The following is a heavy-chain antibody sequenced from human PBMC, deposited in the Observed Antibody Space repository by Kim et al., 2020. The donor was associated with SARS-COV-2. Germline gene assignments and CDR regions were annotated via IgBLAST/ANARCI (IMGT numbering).Heavy chain of an antibody. J-gene: IGHJ4*02. D-gene: IGHD1-26*01. CDR1: GFTFNTYG. CDR3: AKSFSGSYFGYDY. Sequence: GGSLRLSCAASGFTFNTYGMHWVRQAPGKGLEWVAVISYDGSNKYYADSVKGRFTISRDNSKNTLYLQMNSLRIEDTAVYYCAKSFSGSYFGYDYWGQVTLVTVSS. CDR2: ISYDGSNK. V-gene: IGHV3-30*18.